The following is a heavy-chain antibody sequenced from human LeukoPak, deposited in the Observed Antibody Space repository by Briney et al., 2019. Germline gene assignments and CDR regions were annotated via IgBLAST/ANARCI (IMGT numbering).Heavy chain of an antibody. D-gene: IGHD3-22*01. Sequence: SVKVSCKASGGTFSSYAISWVRQAPGQGLEWMGRIIPILGIANYAQKFQGRVTITADKSTSTAYMELSSLRSEDTAVYYCAREGSVSSGYDCWGQGTLVTVSS. V-gene: IGHV1-69*04. CDR2: IIPILGIA. J-gene: IGHJ4*02. CDR1: GGTFSSYA. CDR3: AREGSVSSGYDC.